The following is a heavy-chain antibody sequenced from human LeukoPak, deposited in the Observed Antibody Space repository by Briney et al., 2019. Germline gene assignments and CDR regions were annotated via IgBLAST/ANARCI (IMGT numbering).Heavy chain of an antibody. Sequence: SETLSLTCTVSGGSFSSYYWSWIRQPPGKGLEWIGYVYYSGSTNYNPSLKSRVTISVDTSKNQFSLKLSSVTAADTAVYYCARHLGYYYYYGMDVWGQGTTVTVSS. CDR3: ARHLGYYYYYGMDV. V-gene: IGHV4-59*08. CDR2: VYYSGST. CDR1: GGSFSSYY. J-gene: IGHJ6*02. D-gene: IGHD3-16*01.